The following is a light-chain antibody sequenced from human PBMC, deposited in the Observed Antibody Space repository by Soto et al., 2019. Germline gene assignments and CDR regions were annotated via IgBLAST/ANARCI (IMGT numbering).Light chain of an antibody. CDR3: QHYNTRSIA. Sequence: DIQMIQSPATLSASVGDRITITCRASENIFKYVAWYQQTSGIAPNLLIYAASDLESGVPSRFSGSGSGTEFSLTIDNLQPNDAATYYCQHYNTRSIAFGGGTKVDVK. V-gene: IGKV1-5*01. CDR1: ENIFKY. CDR2: AAS. J-gene: IGKJ4*01.